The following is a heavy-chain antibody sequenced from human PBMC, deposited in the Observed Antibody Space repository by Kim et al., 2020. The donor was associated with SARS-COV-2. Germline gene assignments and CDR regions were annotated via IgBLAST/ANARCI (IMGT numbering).Heavy chain of an antibody. CDR2: IYYSGST. Sequence: SETLSLTCTVSGGSISSYYWSWIRQPPGKGLEWIGYIYYSGSTNYNPSLKSRVTISVDTSKNQFSLKLSSVTAADTAVYYCARTESYDFWSGYYTGGYYMDVWGKGTTVTVS. J-gene: IGHJ6*03. CDR1: GGSISSYY. CDR3: ARTESYDFWSGYYTGGYYMDV. V-gene: IGHV4-59*08. D-gene: IGHD3-3*01.